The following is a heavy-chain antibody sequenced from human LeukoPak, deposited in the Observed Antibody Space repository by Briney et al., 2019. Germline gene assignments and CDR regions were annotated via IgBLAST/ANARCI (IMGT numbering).Heavy chain of an antibody. V-gene: IGHV3-30-3*01. Sequence: GGSLRLSCAASGSTFSSYAMHWVRQAPGKGLEWVAVISYDGSNKYYADSVKGRFTISRDNSKNTLYLQMNSLRAEDTAVYYCARDRAAVVATSSLGVWGQGTLVTVSS. CDR3: ARDRAAVVATSSLGV. CDR2: ISYDGSNK. CDR1: GSTFSSYA. J-gene: IGHJ4*02. D-gene: IGHD5-12*01.